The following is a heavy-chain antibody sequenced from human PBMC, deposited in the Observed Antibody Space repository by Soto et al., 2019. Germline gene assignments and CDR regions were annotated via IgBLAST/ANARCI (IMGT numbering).Heavy chain of an antibody. J-gene: IGHJ6*02. CDR2: IYSGGST. V-gene: IGHV3-53*02. D-gene: IGHD4-4*01. CDR1: GFTVSSNY. CDR3: ARDRVYSSPYYYYYGMDV. Sequence: EVQLVETGGGLIQPGGSLRLSCAASGFTVSSNYMSWVRQAPGKGPEWVSVIYSGGSTYYADSVKGRFTISRDNSKNTLYLQMNSLRAEDTAVYYCARDRVYSSPYYYYYGMDVWGQGTTVTVSS.